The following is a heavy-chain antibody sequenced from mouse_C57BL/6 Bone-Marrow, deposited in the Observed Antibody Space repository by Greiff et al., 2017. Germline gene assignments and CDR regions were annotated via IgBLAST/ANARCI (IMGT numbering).Heavy chain of an antibody. CDR3: ARETTVVAKGY. Sequence: VQLQQPGAELVRPGTSVKLSCKASGYTFTSYWMHWVKQRPGQGLEWIGVIDPSDSYTNYNQKFKGKATLTVDTSSSTDYMQLSSLTSEDAAGYYCARETTVVAKGYWGQGTTLTVSS. CDR2: IDPSDSYT. J-gene: IGHJ2*01. V-gene: IGHV1-59*01. CDR1: GYTFTSYW. D-gene: IGHD1-1*01.